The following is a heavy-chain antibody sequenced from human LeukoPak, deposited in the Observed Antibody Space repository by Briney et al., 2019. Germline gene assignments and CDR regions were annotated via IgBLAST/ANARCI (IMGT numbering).Heavy chain of an antibody. J-gene: IGHJ4*02. Sequence: PGGSLRLSCAASGFTFSSYWMSWVRQAPGKGLEWVANIKQDGSEKYYVDSVKGRFTISRDTSKSAVYLQMNNLRAEDTAIYYCAKDASTTNNFYFFDYWGQGALATVSS. V-gene: IGHV3-7*03. CDR1: GFTFSSYW. D-gene: IGHD1-1*01. CDR3: AKDASTTNNFYFFDY. CDR2: IKQDGSEK.